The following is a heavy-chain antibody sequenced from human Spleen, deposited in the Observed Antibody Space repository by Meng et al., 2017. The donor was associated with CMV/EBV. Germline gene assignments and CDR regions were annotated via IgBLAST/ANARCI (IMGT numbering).Heavy chain of an antibody. CDR3: ARGGLYSTMLDY. J-gene: IGHJ4*02. CDR2: IFYTGTT. D-gene: IGHD2-8*01. Sequence: GSLRLSCNVSGASINTYYWSWIRQPPGKGLEWIGYIFYTGTTNYNPSLESRVTISVDTSKNQFSLRLTSVTAADTAVYYCARGGLYSTMLDYWGQGTLVTVSS. V-gene: IGHV4-59*01. CDR1: GASINTYY.